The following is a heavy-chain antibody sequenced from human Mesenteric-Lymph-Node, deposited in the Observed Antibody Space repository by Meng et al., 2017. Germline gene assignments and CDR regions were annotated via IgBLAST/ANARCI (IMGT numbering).Heavy chain of an antibody. D-gene: IGHD3-3*01. J-gene: IGHJ6*02. CDR1: GFTFSSYA. V-gene: IGHV3-30*01. CDR3: ARASTIFGANYYYYYGMDV. CDR2: TSYDGNRK. Sequence: GESLKISCAASGFTFSSYAMHWVRQAPGKGLEWVAITSYDGNRKYYADSVKGRFTISRDNSKNTLYLEMNSLRTEDTAVYYCARASTIFGANYYYYYGMDVWGQGTTVTVSS.